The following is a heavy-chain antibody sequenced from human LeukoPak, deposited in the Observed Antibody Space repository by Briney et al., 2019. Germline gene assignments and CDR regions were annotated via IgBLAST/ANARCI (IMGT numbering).Heavy chain of an antibody. J-gene: IGHJ4*02. D-gene: IGHD2-2*01. CDR2: INHSGST. V-gene: IGHV4-34*01. CDR1: GGSFSGYY. Sequence: SETLSLTCAVYGGSFSGYYWSWIRQPPGKGLEWIGEINHSGSTNYNPSLKSRVTISVDTSKNQFSLKLSSVTAADTAVYYCARGAYCSSTNCYGFDYWGQGTQVTASS. CDR3: ARGAYCSSTNCYGFDY.